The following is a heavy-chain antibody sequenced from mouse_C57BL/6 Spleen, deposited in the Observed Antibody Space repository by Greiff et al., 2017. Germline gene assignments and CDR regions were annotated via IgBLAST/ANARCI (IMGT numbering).Heavy chain of an antibody. CDR1: GYAFSSYW. D-gene: IGHD1-1*01. J-gene: IGHJ4*01. Sequence: VKLQESGAELVKPGASVKISCKASGYAFSSYWMNWVKQRPGKGLEWIGQIYPGDGDTNYNGKFKGKATLTADKSSSTAYMQLSSLTSEDSAVYFCARGAVVATDYAMDYWGQGTSVTVSS. V-gene: IGHV1-80*01. CDR2: IYPGDGDT. CDR3: ARGAVVATDYAMDY.